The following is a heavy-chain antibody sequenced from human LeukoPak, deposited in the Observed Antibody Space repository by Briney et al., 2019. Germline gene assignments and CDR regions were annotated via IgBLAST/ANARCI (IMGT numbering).Heavy chain of an antibody. CDR2: ISSGGSTT. J-gene: IGHJ3*02. CDR3: ARGRRPDAFDS. CDR1: GFTFSSYD. V-gene: IGHV3-48*03. Sequence: PGGSLRLSCAASGFTFSSYDMYGVRQAPGKGLEWVSYISSGGSTTHYGDSVKGRFTISRDNAKNSLYLQMNSLRAEDTAVYYCARGRRPDAFDSWGQGTRVTVSS.